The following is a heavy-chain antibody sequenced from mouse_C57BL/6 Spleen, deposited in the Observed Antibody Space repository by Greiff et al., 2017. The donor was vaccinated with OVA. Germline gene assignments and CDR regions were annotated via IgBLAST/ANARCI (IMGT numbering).Heavy chain of an antibody. V-gene: IGHV14-4*01. J-gene: IGHJ2*01. CDR1: GFNIKDDY. CDR2: IDPENGDT. Sequence: EVQLQQSGAELVRPGASVKLSCTASGFNIKDDYMHWVKQRPEQGLEWIGWIDPENGDTEYASKFQGKATITAATSSNTAYLQLSSLTSEDTAVYYCTTRGRLYYFDYWGQGTTLTVSS. CDR3: TTRGRLYYFDY.